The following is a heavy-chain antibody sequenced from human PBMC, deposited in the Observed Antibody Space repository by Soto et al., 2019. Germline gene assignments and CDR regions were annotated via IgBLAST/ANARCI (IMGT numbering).Heavy chain of an antibody. V-gene: IGHV3-20*04. Sequence: GGSLRLSCAAPGFSFYDYGMSWVRQAPGKGLEWVSGINWNGGSTGYADSVKGRFTISRDNAKNSLYLQMNSLRVEDTALYYCARVLIYDILTGDPFDYWGQGTLVTVSS. CDR1: GFSFYDYG. CDR3: ARVLIYDILTGDPFDY. J-gene: IGHJ4*02. D-gene: IGHD3-9*01. CDR2: INWNGGST.